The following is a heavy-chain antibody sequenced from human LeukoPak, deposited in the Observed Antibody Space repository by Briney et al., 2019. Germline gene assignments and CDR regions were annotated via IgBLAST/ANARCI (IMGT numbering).Heavy chain of an antibody. CDR2: INPSSGRT. CDR3: ARGGLPARSWFDP. V-gene: IGHV1-46*01. Sequence: ASVKVSCKASGYTFTSYYMNWVRQAPGQGLEWMGIINPSSGRTTYAQKFQGRVTMTRDTSTSTVYMELTSLRSEDTAVFYWARGGLPARSWFDPWGQGTLVTVSS. D-gene: IGHD3/OR15-3a*01. CDR1: GYTFTSYY. J-gene: IGHJ5*02.